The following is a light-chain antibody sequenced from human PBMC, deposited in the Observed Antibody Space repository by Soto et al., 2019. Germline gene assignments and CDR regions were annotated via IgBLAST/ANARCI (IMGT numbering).Light chain of an antibody. V-gene: IGKV1-5*03. J-gene: IGKJ1*01. CDR2: KAS. CDR1: QTISSW. CDR3: KHYNSYSEA. Sequence: DIQMTQSPSTLSASVGDRVIITCRAGQTISSWLAWYQQKPGKAHKLLIYKASTLKSGVQSRFSGSGSGTEFTLTISSLQPDDFATYYCKHYNSYSEAFGQGTKVDIK.